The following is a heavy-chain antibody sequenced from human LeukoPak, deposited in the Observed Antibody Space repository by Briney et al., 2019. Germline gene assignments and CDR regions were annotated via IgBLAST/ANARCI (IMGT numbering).Heavy chain of an antibody. Sequence: PSETLSLTCTVSGGSISSYYWSWIRQPPGKGLEWIGYVYYSGSTNYNPSLKSRVTISVDTSKNQFSLKLSSVTAADTAVYYCARGRIYDSSGYDPWGQGTLVTVSS. D-gene: IGHD3-22*01. V-gene: IGHV4-59*08. J-gene: IGHJ5*02. CDR2: VYYSGST. CDR3: ARGRIYDSSGYDP. CDR1: GGSISSYY.